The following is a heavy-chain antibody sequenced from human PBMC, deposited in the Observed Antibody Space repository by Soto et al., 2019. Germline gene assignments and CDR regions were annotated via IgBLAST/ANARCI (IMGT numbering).Heavy chain of an antibody. CDR1: GGSISSYY. J-gene: IGHJ5*02. CDR3: ASVWDGAYAWFDP. Sequence: QVQLQESGPGLVKPSETLSLTCTVSGGSISSYYWSWIRQPPGKGLEWIGYIYYSGSTNYNPSLKSRVTISVDTSKNQFSLKLSSVTAADTAVYYCASVWDGAYAWFDPWGQGTLVTVSS. V-gene: IGHV4-59*01. CDR2: IYYSGST. D-gene: IGHD4-17*01.